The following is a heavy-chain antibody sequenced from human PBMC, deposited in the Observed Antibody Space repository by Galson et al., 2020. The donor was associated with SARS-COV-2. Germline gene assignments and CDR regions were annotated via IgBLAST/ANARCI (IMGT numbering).Heavy chain of an antibody. CDR1: GFTFEDYY. Sequence: GESLKISCEASGFTFEDYYMSWIRRAPGKGLEWVSYISSGGRPTYYADSVKGRFTVSRDNAKNSLFLQMDSLRAEDTAVYYCARFSVWYYPGEYYMFQIPYWGQGTLVTVSS. J-gene: IGHJ4*02. D-gene: IGHD3-10*01. CDR3: ARFSVWYYPGEYYMFQIPY. CDR2: ISSGGRPT. V-gene: IGHV3-11*01.